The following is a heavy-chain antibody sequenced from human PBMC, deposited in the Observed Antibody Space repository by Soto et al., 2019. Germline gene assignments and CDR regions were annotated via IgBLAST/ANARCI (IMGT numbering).Heavy chain of an antibody. CDR2: IYWDDDK. Sequence: ITLKESGPTLVKPTQTLTLTCTVSGFSLSTSGVGVGWIRQPPGKALEWLALIYWDDDKRYSPSLKSRLTITKDTSKNQVVLTMTNMDPEDTATYYCAHRHRPNFWSAYDVFDIWGQGTMVTVSS. CDR3: AHRHRPNFWSAYDVFDI. V-gene: IGHV2-5*02. J-gene: IGHJ3*02. D-gene: IGHD3-3*01. CDR1: GFSLSTSGVG.